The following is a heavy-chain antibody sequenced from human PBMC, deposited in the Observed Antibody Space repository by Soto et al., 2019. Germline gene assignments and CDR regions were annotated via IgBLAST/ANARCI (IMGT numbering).Heavy chain of an antibody. CDR2: ISYDGRNK. CDR1: GFTFNSYG. D-gene: IGHD2-15*01. V-gene: IGHV3-30*18. Sequence: QVQLVESGGGVVRPGRSVRLSCAASGFTFNSYGMHWVRQAPGKGLEWVAVISYDGRNKYHADSVRGRFTISRDNSKNTVYLQMNRRSAEDTAMYYCAKENVRLAYCSDGSCYGRGLNFDYWGQGTLVSVSS. J-gene: IGHJ4*02. CDR3: AKENVRLAYCSDGSCYGRGLNFDY.